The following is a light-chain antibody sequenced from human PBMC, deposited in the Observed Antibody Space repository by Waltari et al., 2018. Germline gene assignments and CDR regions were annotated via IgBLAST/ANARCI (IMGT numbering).Light chain of an antibody. CDR1: QSVSRN. CDR3: QXXXXWPKT. J-gene: IGKJ1*01. V-gene: IGKV3-15*01. CDR2: GAS. Sequence: EIVMTQSPATLSVSPGERAPLACRASQSVSRNLAWYQQKPGQAPRLLIYGASTKAXGIPSRXSGXXXXXEXXXTISSLXXXXXAVXXXQXXXXWPKTFGXXTK.